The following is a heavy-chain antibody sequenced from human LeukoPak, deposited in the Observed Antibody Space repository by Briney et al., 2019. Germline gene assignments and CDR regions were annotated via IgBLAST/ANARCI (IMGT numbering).Heavy chain of an antibody. D-gene: IGHD1-14*01. J-gene: IGHJ4*02. Sequence: LEASVKVSCMGSGYTFTGYYMLWVRQAPGQGLEWMGWINPNSGGTNYAQKFQGRVTMTNDTSINTAYMELSRLRSDDTAVYYCARNHDFSPPDYSGQATQLTVPS. CDR2: INPNSGGT. V-gene: IGHV1-2*03. CDR3: ARNHDFSPPDY. CDR1: GYTFTGYY.